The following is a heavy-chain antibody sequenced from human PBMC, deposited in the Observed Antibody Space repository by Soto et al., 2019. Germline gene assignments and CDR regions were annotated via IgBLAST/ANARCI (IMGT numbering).Heavy chain of an antibody. CDR1: GFRFSDHY. J-gene: IGHJ4*02. V-gene: IGHV3-11*01. D-gene: IGHD3-10*01. CDR2: ISGGGTTR. Sequence: PGGSLRLSCAASGFRFSDHYMTWIRQAPGKGLEWVSKISGGGTTRYYVDSVKGRFTVSRDNAKNSLYMQMNSLRAEDTAVYYCASDPYYYASGFWGQGTLVTV. CDR3: ASDPYYYASGF.